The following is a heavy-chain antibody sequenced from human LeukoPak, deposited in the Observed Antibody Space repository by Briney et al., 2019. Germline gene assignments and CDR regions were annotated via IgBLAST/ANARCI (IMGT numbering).Heavy chain of an antibody. J-gene: IGHJ4*02. CDR3: ARRHSSSWYPFDY. D-gene: IGHD6-13*01. Sequence: SESLSLTCTVSGGSISSSSYYWGWIRQPPGKGLEWIGSIYYSGSTYYNPSLKSRVTISVDTSKNQFSLKLSSVTAADTAVYYCARRHSSSWYPFDYWGQGTLVTVSS. V-gene: IGHV4-39*01. CDR1: GGSISSSSYY. CDR2: IYYSGST.